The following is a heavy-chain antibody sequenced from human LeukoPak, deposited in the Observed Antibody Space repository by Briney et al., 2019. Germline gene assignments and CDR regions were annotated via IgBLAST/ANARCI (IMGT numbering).Heavy chain of an antibody. CDR1: GFTFSYYT. CDR3: ARDLVRWLQKRPGGYYYYGMDV. V-gene: IGHV3-30-3*01. Sequence: PGRSLRLSCAASGFTFSYYTMHWVRQAPAKGLEWVAVISYDGSNKYYADSVKGRFTISRDNSKNTLYLQMNSLRAEDTAVYYCARDLVRWLQKRPGGYYYYGMDVWGQGTTVTVSS. J-gene: IGHJ6*02. CDR2: ISYDGSNK. D-gene: IGHD5-24*01.